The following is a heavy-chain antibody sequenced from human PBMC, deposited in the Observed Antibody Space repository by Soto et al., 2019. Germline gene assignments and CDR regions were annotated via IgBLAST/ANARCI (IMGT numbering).Heavy chain of an antibody. CDR3: AREGYYRSFSYGMDV. D-gene: IGHD3-10*01. CDR1: GGTFSSYA. CDR2: IIPIFGTA. V-gene: IGHV1-69*13. J-gene: IGHJ6*02. Sequence: GASVKVSCKASGGTFSSYAISWVRQAPGQGLEWMGGIIPIFGTANYAQKFRGRVTITADESTSTAYMELSSLRSEDTAVYYCAREGYYRSFSYGMDVWGQGTTVTVSS.